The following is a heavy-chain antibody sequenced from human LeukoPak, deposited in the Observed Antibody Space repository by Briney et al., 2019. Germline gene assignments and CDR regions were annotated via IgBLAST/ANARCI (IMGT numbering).Heavy chain of an antibody. Sequence: PSETLSLTCTVSGGFISAHDWSWIRQPAGKGLECIGRLYTSGTTRYNPSLKSRVTVSVDTSQNQFSLKLNSVTAEDTAVYYCARICRVTMIVERLDAFDIWGQGTMVTVSS. CDR2: LYTSGTT. CDR1: GGFISAHD. V-gene: IGHV4-4*07. D-gene: IGHD3-22*01. J-gene: IGHJ3*02. CDR3: ARICRVTMIVERLDAFDI.